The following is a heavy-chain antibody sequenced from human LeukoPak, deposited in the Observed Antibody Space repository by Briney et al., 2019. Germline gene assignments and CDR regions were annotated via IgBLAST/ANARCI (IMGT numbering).Heavy chain of an antibody. J-gene: IGHJ6*02. CDR3: ARVPPARNDYSNYVDYYGMDV. CDR2: IIPIFGIA. V-gene: IGHV1-69*04. Sequence: GSSVKVSCKASGGTFSSYAISWVRQAPGQGLEWIGRIIPIFGIANYAQKFQGRVTITADKSTSTAYMELSSLRSEDTAVYYCARVPPARNDYSNYVDYYGMDVWCQGTTVTVSS. D-gene: IGHD4-11*01. CDR1: GGTFSSYA.